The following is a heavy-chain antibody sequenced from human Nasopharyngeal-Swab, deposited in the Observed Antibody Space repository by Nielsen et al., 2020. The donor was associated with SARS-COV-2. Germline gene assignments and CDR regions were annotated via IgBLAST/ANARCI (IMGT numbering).Heavy chain of an antibody. CDR2: IYSGGNT. V-gene: IGHV3-53*01. Sequence: GESLKISCAASGFTVSSNYMSWVRQAPGEGLEWVSVIYSGGNTNYADSVKGRFTISRDNSKNTLYLQMNSPRAEDTAVYYCARGAITMVRGIIGTNAFDIWGQGTMVTVSS. D-gene: IGHD3-10*01. J-gene: IGHJ3*02. CDR3: ARGAITMVRGIIGTNAFDI. CDR1: GFTVSSNY.